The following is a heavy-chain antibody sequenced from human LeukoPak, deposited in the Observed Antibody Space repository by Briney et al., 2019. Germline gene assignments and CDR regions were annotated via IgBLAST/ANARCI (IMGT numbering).Heavy chain of an antibody. CDR1: GFTVSSNY. J-gene: IGHJ4*02. Sequence: GGSLRLSCAASGFTVSSNYMSWVRQAPGKGLEWVSVIYSGGSTYYADSVKGRFTISRDNSKNTLYLQMNSLRAEDTAIYYCATYRQVLLPFESWGQGTLVTVSS. CDR3: ATYRQVLLPFES. CDR2: IYSGGST. V-gene: IGHV3-53*01. D-gene: IGHD2-8*02.